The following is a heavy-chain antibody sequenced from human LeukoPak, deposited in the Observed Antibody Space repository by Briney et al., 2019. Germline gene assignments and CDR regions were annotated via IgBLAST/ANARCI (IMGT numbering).Heavy chain of an antibody. CDR2: IYYSGST. D-gene: IGHD6-6*01. CDR3: ARGAHSSSGFDY. V-gene: IGHV4-39*01. CDR1: GGSISSSSYY. J-gene: IGHJ4*02. Sequence: SETLSLTCTVSGGSISSSSYYWGWIRQPPGKGLEWIGSIYYSGSTYYNPSLKSRVTISVDTSKNQFSLKLSSVTAADTAVYYCARGAHSSSGFDYWGQGTLVAVSS.